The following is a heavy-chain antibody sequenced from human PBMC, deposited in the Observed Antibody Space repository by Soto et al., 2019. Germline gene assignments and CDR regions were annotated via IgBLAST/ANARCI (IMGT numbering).Heavy chain of an antibody. CDR1: NDSISSVYH. V-gene: IGHV4-38-2*02. CDR3: VRRKVNFDY. Sequence: PSETLSLTCIVSNDSISSVYHWCWIRQPPGKGLWGVGTSYQRGNTYQNPSLKSRVILSIDTSKSQFSLNLRNVSASDTAVYYCVRRKVNFDYWGKGILVTVSS. CDR2: SYQRGNT. J-gene: IGHJ4*02.